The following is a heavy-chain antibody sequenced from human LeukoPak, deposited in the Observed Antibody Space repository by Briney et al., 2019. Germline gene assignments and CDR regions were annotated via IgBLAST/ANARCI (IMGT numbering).Heavy chain of an antibody. Sequence: GASVKVSFKASGYTFTGYYMHWVRQAPGQGLEWMGWINPNSGGTNYAQKFQGRVTMTRDTSISTAYMELSRLGSDDTAVYYCAREVRGSYYYYGMDVWGQGTTVTVSS. CDR3: AREVRGSYYYYGMDV. CDR2: INPNSGGT. V-gene: IGHV1-2*02. J-gene: IGHJ6*02. D-gene: IGHD3-10*01. CDR1: GYTFTGYY.